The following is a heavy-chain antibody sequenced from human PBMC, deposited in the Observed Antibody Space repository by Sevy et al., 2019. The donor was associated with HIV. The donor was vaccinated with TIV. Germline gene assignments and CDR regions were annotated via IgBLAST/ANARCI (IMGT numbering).Heavy chain of an antibody. D-gene: IGHD2-8*01. Sequence: GGSLRLSCAVCGFSFSHYAFHWVRQAPGKGLEWVSLISYEGTYKYYADSVKGRFTTSRDNSKNTLYLQMNSLRGNDTAVYYCARVAVSYCTNDCYHRFDYWGPGALVTVSS. CDR1: GFSFSHYA. J-gene: IGHJ4*02. CDR3: ARVAVSYCTNDCYHRFDY. V-gene: IGHV3-30-3*01. CDR2: ISYEGTYK.